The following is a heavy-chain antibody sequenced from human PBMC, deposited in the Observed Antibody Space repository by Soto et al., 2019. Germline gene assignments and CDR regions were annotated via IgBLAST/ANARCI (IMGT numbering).Heavy chain of an antibody. CDR2: IKSKTDGGTT. J-gene: IGHJ4*02. Sequence: GGSLRLSCAASGFTFSNAWMSWVRQAPGKGLEWVGRIKSKTDGGTTDYAAPVKGRFTISRDDSKNTLYLQMNSLKTEDTAVYYCTTDPADWVTTVDYWGQGTLVTVSS. D-gene: IGHD4-17*01. CDR3: TTDPADWVTTVDY. CDR1: GFTFSNAW. V-gene: IGHV3-15*01.